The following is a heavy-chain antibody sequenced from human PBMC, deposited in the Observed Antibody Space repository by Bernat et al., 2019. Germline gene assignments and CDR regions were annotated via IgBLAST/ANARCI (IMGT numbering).Heavy chain of an antibody. J-gene: IGHJ4*02. Sequence: QVQLQQWGAGLLKPSETLSLTCAVYGGSFSGYYWSWIRQPPGKGLEWLGENNHSGSTNYNPSLKRPVTISVDTSKNQFSLKLRSVTAADTAVYYCARSALVGAILASWGQGTLVTVSS. CDR3: ARSALVGAILAS. CDR1: GGSFSGYY. D-gene: IGHD1-26*01. CDR2: NNHSGST. V-gene: IGHV4-34*01.